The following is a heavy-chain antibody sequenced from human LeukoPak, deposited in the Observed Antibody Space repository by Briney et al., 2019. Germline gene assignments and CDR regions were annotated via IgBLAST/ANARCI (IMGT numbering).Heavy chain of an antibody. CDR3: ARRIAYGSGSYYSSYYYYYGMDV. V-gene: IGHV1-69*13. CDR1: GGTFSSYA. J-gene: IGHJ6*02. Sequence: GASVKVSCKASGGTFSSYAISWVRQAPGQGLEWMGGIIPIFGTANYAQKFQGRVTITADESTSTAYMELSSLRSEDTAVYYCARRIAYGSGSYYSSYYYYYGMDVWGQGTTVTVSS. CDR2: IIPIFGTA. D-gene: IGHD3-10*01.